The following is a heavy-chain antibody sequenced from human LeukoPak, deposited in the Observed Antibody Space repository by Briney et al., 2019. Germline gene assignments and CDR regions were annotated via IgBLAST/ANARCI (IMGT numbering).Heavy chain of an antibody. CDR3: ARDSYDSRGRRKLGYYFDY. CDR1: GYTFTSYG. J-gene: IGHJ4*02. V-gene: IGHV1-18*01. D-gene: IGHD3-22*01. Sequence: ASVKVSCKASGYTFTSYGISWVRQAPGQGLEWMGWISAYNGNTNYAQKLQGRVTMTTDTSTSTAYMELRSLRSDDTAVYYCARDSYDSRGRRKLGYYFDYWGQGTLVTVSS. CDR2: ISAYNGNT.